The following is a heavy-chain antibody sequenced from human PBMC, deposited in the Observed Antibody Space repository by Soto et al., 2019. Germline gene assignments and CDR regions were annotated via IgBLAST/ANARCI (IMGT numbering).Heavy chain of an antibody. J-gene: IGHJ4*02. Sequence: ASVKVSCKASGYTFTSYYMHWVQQAPGQGLEWMGIINPSGGSTSYAQKFQGRVTMTRDTSTSTVYMELSSLRSEDTAVYYCARDIMITFGGVIAPTDYWGQGTLVTVSS. V-gene: IGHV1-46*03. CDR3: ARDIMITFGGVIAPTDY. CDR2: INPSGGST. CDR1: GYTFTSYY. D-gene: IGHD3-16*02.